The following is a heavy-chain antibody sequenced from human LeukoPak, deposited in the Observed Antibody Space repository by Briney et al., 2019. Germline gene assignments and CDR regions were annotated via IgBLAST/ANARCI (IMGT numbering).Heavy chain of an antibody. J-gene: IGHJ3*01. CDR3: VVVVEPPDSDGFDV. D-gene: IGHD1-14*01. V-gene: IGHV3-74*01. CDR1: GFTFGNSW. Sequence: GGSRRLSWAASGFTFGNSWGHWVRQAPGKGLVWVSLINTDGSTATYADSVKGRFTISRDNARNTLSLQMNSLTIEDTAVYYCVVVVEPPDSDGFDVWGQGTMITVSS. CDR2: INTDGSTA.